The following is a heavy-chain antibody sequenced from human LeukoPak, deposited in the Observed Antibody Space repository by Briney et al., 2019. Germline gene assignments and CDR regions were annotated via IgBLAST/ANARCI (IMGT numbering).Heavy chain of an antibody. J-gene: IGHJ4*02. D-gene: IGHD3-16*01. Sequence: GGSLRLSCADSGFTFSNFWMSWVRQAPGKGLEWVANINQDGTEKYYVDSVKGRFTISRDNAKTSLYLQMNSLRAEDTAVYYCARGTFDFDYWGQGTLVTVSS. CDR2: INQDGTEK. CDR3: ARGTFDFDY. V-gene: IGHV3-7*01. CDR1: GFTFSNFW.